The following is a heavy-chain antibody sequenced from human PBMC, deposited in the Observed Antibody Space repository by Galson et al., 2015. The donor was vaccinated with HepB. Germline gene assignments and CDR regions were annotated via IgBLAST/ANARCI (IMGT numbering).Heavy chain of an antibody. CDR1: GYTFTGYY. D-gene: IGHD3-10*01. V-gene: IGHV1-2*02. Sequence: SVKVSCKASGYTFTGYYMHWVRQAPGQGLEWMGWINPNSGGTNYAQKFQGRVTMTRDTSISTAYMELSRLRSDDTAVYYCARGGDYSGSGSYYPAYWGQGTLVTVSS. J-gene: IGHJ4*02. CDR3: ARGGDYSGSGSYYPAY. CDR2: INPNSGGT.